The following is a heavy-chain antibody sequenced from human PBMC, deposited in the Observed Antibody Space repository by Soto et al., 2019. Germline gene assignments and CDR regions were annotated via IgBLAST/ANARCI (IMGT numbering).Heavy chain of an antibody. Sequence: PSETLSLTCTVSGGPISSSSYYWGWIRQPPGKGLEWIGSMYYSGSTYYNPSLKSRVTISVDTSKNQFSLNLSSVTAADTAVYYCARHSKNWNSNWLDPWGQGTLVTVSS. CDR3: ARHSKNWNSNWLDP. J-gene: IGHJ5*02. CDR1: GGPISSSSYY. V-gene: IGHV4-39*01. CDR2: MYYSGST. D-gene: IGHD1-7*01.